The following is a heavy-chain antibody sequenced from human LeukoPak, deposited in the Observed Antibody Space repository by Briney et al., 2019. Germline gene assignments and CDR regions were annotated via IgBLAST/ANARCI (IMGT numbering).Heavy chain of an antibody. Sequence: GGSLRLSCAASGFTFSSYGMSWVRQPPGKGLEWVSGASGSGGATNYADSVKGRFTISRDNSKNTLYLQMNSLRVEDTAVYFCAKRSGYSSGWADYWGQGTLVAVSS. J-gene: IGHJ4*02. CDR2: ASGSGGAT. D-gene: IGHD6-19*01. CDR1: GFTFSSYG. V-gene: IGHV3-23*01. CDR3: AKRSGYSSGWADY.